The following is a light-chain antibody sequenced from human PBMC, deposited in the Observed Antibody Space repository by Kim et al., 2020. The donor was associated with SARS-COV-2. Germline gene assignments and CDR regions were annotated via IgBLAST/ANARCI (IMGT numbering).Light chain of an antibody. CDR2: AAS. CDR1: EGISNF. J-gene: IGKJ2*01. CDR3: QQYKSHPPT. Sequence: DIQMTQSPPSLSASVGDRVRITCRASEGISNFVAWFQQKPGKPPKSLIYAASSLLSGVSSKFSGSGSGTDFTLTINNLQPEDFATYYCQQYKSHPPTFGQETKLEI. V-gene: IGKV1-16*02.